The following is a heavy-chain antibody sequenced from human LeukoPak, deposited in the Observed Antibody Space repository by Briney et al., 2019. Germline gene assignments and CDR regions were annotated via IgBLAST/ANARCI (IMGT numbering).Heavy chain of an antibody. CDR1: GFTFSTYD. D-gene: IGHD3-3*01. CDR2: ISVGAEYM. V-gene: IGHV3-23*01. Sequence: PGGSLRLSCAASGFTFSTYDMNWFRQAPGKGLEWVSTISVGAEYMFYADSVKGRFTISRDDSNNALYLQMHSLRAEDTALYYCASGPPFLKYFEYWGQGTLVTVSS. J-gene: IGHJ4*02. CDR3: ASGPPFLKYFEY.